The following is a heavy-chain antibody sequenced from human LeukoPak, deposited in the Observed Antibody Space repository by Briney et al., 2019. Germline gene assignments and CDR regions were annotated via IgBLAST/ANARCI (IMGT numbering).Heavy chain of an antibody. J-gene: IGHJ6*03. CDR1: VGSISSSSYY. D-gene: IGHD3-3*01. CDR2: IYYSGST. CDR3: ARHGRDYDFWSGYYSHYYYYYMDV. Sequence: PSETLSLTCTVSVGSISSSSYYWGWIRQPPGKGLERIGSIYYSGSTYYNPSLKSRVTISVDTSKNQFSLKLSSVTAADTAVYYCARHGRDYDFWSGYYSHYYYYYMDVWGKGTTVTVSS. V-gene: IGHV4-39*01.